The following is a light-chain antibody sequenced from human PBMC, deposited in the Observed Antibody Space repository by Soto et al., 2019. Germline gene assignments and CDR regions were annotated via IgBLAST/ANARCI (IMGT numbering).Light chain of an antibody. V-gene: IGKV3D-20*01. CDR2: DAS. Sequence: EIVLTQSPATLSLSPGQRATLSCGASQSVSNNYLAWYQQKPGLAPRLLIYDASTRATGSPDRFSGSGSGTDFTLTISRLQPEDFAVYYCQHYAASPLTFGGGTKVDIK. CDR3: QHYAASPLT. J-gene: IGKJ4*01. CDR1: QSVSNNY.